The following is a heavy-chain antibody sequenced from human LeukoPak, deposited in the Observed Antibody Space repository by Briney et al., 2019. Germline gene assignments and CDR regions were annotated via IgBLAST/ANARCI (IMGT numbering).Heavy chain of an antibody. CDR1: GGSISSYY. V-gene: IGHV4-59*01. CDR2: VYYTGRT. D-gene: IGHD5-24*01. Sequence: SETLSLTCTVSGGSISSYYWSWIRQPPGKGLEWIGYVYYTGRTNYNPSLKSRVTISLHTSENQFSLELSSVTAADTAVYYCARGGDGYKSPWFDPWGQGTLVTVSS. J-gene: IGHJ5*02. CDR3: ARGGDGYKSPWFDP.